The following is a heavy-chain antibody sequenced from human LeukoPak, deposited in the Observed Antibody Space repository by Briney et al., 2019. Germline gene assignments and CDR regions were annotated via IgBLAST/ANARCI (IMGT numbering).Heavy chain of an antibody. CDR1: GFTFSTFA. CDR2: IFPSGGEI. D-gene: IGHD2-8*02. V-gene: IGHV3-23*01. Sequence: GGSLRLSCAASGFTFSTFAMIWVRQPPGKGLEWVSSIFPSGGEIHYADSVRGRFTISRDNSKSTLSLQMNSLRAEDTAIYYCATYRQVLLPFESWGQGTLVNVSS. CDR3: ATYRQVLLPFES. J-gene: IGHJ4*02.